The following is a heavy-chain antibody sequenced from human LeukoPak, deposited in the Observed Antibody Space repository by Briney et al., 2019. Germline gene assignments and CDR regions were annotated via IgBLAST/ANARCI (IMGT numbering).Heavy chain of an antibody. CDR2: ISSSSRT. Sequence: GGSLRLSCAASGFTFSSSAMSWVRQAPGKGLEWASGISSSSRTYYAESVKGRFTISRDNSENTLFLQMSSLRAEDTAVYYCAKRGSTYLNWYFDLWGRGSLVTVSS. D-gene: IGHD2/OR15-2a*01. CDR3: AKRGSTYLNWYFDL. J-gene: IGHJ2*01. CDR1: GFTFSSSA. V-gene: IGHV3-23*01.